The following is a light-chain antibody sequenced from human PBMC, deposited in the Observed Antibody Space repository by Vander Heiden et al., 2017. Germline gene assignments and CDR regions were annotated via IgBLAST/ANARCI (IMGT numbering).Light chain of an antibody. V-gene: IGLV1-44*01. J-gene: IGLJ2*01. CDR1: SSNIGSNT. CDR3: AAWDDSLNGPV. CDR2: SNN. Sequence: QSVLTQPPSASGTPGQRVTTSCSGSSSNIGSNTVNCYQQLPGTAPKLLIYSNNQRHSGVPDRFSGSKSGTSASLATSGLQSEEEADYYCAAWDDSLNGPVFGGGTKLTVL.